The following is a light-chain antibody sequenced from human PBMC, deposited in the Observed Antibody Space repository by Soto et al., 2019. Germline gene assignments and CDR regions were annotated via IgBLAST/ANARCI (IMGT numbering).Light chain of an antibody. Sequence: AIRMSQSQSSLSASTGDRVTITCRASQGISSYLAWYQQKPGKAPKLLIYAASTLQSGVPSRFSGSGSGTDFTLTISCLQSEDFATYYCQQYYSYPVTFGGGTKVDIK. V-gene: IGKV1-8*01. J-gene: IGKJ4*01. CDR3: QQYYSYPVT. CDR2: AAS. CDR1: QGISSY.